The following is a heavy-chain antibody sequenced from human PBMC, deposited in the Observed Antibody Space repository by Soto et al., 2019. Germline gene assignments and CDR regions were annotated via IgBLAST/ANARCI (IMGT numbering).Heavy chain of an antibody. Sequence: QVQLVQSGAEVKKPGASVKVSCKASGYTFTSYGISWVRQAPGQGLEWMGWISAYNGNTNYAQKLQGRVTMTTDTSTSTAYMELRSLRSDDPAVYYCARGAPIAAAGMYYYYGMDVWGQGTTVTVSS. CDR3: ARGAPIAAAGMYYYYGMDV. D-gene: IGHD6-13*01. J-gene: IGHJ6*02. CDR1: GYTFTSYG. CDR2: ISAYNGNT. V-gene: IGHV1-18*01.